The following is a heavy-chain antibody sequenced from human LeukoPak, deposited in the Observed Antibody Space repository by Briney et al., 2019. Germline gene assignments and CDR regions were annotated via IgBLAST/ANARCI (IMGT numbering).Heavy chain of an antibody. Sequence: ASVKVSCKASGYTFTSYGISWVRQAPGQGLEWMGWISAYNGNTNYAQKLQGRVTMTTDTSTSTAYMELRSLRSDDTAVYYCASQGYDILTGYYFDYWGQGTLVTVSS. CDR1: GYTFTSYG. CDR2: ISAYNGNT. CDR3: ASQGYDILTGYYFDY. V-gene: IGHV1-18*01. J-gene: IGHJ4*02. D-gene: IGHD3-9*01.